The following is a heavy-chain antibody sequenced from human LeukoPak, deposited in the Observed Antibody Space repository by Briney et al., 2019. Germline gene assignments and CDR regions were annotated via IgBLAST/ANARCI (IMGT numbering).Heavy chain of an antibody. CDR3: ARISVDNWNDVSSFDY. J-gene: IGHJ4*02. Sequence: SGPTLVNPIQTLTLTCTFSGFSLSTSGMCVSWIRQPPGKALEWLARFDWDDDKYYSTSLKTRLTISKDASKNQVVLTMTNMDPVDTATYYCARISVDNWNDVSSFDYWGQGTLVTVSS. CDR1: GFSLSTSGMC. V-gene: IGHV2-70*11. D-gene: IGHD1-1*01. CDR2: FDWDDDK.